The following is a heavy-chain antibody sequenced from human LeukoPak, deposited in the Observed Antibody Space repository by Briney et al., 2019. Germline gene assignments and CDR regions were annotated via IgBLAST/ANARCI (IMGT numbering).Heavy chain of an antibody. CDR2: IFSGST. D-gene: IGHD1-26*01. J-gene: IGHJ4*02. Sequence: PSETLSLTCTVSGDSVSSGTYYWTWIRQPPGKGLEWIGSIFSGSTYYNPSLKSRVTISLNTSKSQLSLNLSSVTAADTAVYYCARQGERPGISAYWGQGTLVTVSS. V-gene: IGHV4-39*01. CDR1: GDSVSSGTYY. CDR3: ARQGERPGISAY.